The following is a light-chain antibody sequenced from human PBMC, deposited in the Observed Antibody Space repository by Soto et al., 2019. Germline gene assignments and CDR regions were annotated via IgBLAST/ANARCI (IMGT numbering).Light chain of an antibody. CDR3: QQYYSPQYT. CDR1: QSVLYSSNNKNY. Sequence: DIVMTQSPDSLAVSLGERATINCKSSQSVLYSSNNKNYLAWYQQKPGQPPKLLIYWASTRESGVPDRFSGSGSGIDFTLTISSLQAEDVAVYYCQQYYSPQYTFGQGTKLEIK. J-gene: IGKJ2*01. CDR2: WAS. V-gene: IGKV4-1*01.